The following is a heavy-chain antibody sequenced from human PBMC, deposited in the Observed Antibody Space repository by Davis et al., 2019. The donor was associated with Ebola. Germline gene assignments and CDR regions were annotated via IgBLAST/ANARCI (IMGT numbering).Heavy chain of an antibody. CDR1: GFTFDDYA. D-gene: IGHD5-24*01. Sequence: PGGSLRLSCAASGFTFDDYAMHWVRQAPGKGLEWVSGISWNSGSIGYADSVKGRFTISRDNAKNSLYLQMNSLRAEDTALYYCAKASAWATDRWFDPWGQGTLVTVSS. J-gene: IGHJ5*02. CDR2: ISWNSGSI. CDR3: AKASAWATDRWFDP. V-gene: IGHV3-9*01.